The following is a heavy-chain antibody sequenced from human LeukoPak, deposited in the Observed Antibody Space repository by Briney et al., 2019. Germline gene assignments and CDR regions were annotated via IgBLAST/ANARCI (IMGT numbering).Heavy chain of an antibody. CDR3: ARHRSKWLQSSFDY. CDR2: IYYSGVS. J-gene: IGHJ4*02. Sequence: SETLSLTCTVSGGSIISSSFWWGWIRQPPGKGLEWIGSIYYSGVSYYNTSLKSRVTISVDTSKNQFSLKLNSVTAADTAVYYCARHRSKWLQSSFDYWGQGTLVTVSS. CDR1: GGSIISSSFW. D-gene: IGHD5-24*01. V-gene: IGHV4-39*01.